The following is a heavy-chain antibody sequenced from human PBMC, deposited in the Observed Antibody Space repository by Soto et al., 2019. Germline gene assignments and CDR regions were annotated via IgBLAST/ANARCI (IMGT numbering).Heavy chain of an antibody. V-gene: IGHV6-1*01. Sequence: QVQLPESGPGLVKPSQTLSLTCVISGDSVSSNSAAWNWIRLSPSRGLEWLARTYYRSRWYNDYAVSVRSRITVNPDTSKNQFSLQLTSVTPEDTAVYYCAGTTSHHWLYMDVWGKGATVTVSS. D-gene: IGHD1-7*01. CDR3: AGTTSHHWLYMDV. CDR2: TYYRSRWYN. CDR1: GDSVSSNSAA. J-gene: IGHJ6*03.